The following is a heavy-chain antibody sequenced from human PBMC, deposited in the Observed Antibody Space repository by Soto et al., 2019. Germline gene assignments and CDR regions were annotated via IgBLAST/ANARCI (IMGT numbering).Heavy chain of an antibody. V-gene: IGHV4-31*03. J-gene: IGHJ6*02. CDR2: IYYSGST. D-gene: IGHD2-2*01. CDR3: ARVLVVVPAATLYGMDV. Sequence: QVQLQESGPGLVKPSQTLSLTCTVSGGSISSGGYYWSWIRQHPGKGLEWIGYIYYSGSTYYNPSLKSRVTISVDTSKNQFSLKLSSVTAADTAMYYCARVLVVVPAATLYGMDVWGQGTTVTVSS. CDR1: GGSISSGGYY.